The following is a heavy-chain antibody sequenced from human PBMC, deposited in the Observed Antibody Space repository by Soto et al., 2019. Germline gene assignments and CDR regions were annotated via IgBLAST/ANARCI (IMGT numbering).Heavy chain of an antibody. CDR1: GGSFSGYY. D-gene: IGHD3-3*01. V-gene: IGHV4-34*01. CDR3: ARQYYDFWSGYYTYYYYGMDV. J-gene: IGHJ6*02. Sequence: SETPSLTCAVYGGSFSGYYWSWIRQPPGKGLEWIGEINHSGSTNYNPSLKSRVTISVDTSKNQFSLKLSSVTAADTAVYYCARQYYDFWSGYYTYYYYGMDVWGQGTTVTVSS. CDR2: INHSGST.